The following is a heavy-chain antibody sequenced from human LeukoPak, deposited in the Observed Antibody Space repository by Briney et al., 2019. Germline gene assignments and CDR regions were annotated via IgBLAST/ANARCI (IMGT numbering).Heavy chain of an antibody. J-gene: IGHJ4*02. Sequence: PSETLSPTCTVSGGSVSSGSYYWSWIRQPPGKGLEWIGYIYYSGSTNYNPSLKSRVTISVDTSKNQFSLKLSSVTAADTAVYYCARGYYYWGQGTLVTVSS. CDR2: IYYSGST. CDR1: GGSVSSGSYY. CDR3: ARGYYY. V-gene: IGHV4-61*01. D-gene: IGHD1-14*01.